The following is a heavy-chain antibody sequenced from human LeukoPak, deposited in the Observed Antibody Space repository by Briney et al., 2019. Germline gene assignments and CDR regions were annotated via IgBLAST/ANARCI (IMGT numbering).Heavy chain of an antibody. CDR1: GFTFSNYA. J-gene: IGHJ5*02. D-gene: IGHD3-16*02. CDR2: IKQDGSEK. Sequence: GGSLRLSCAASGFTFSNYAIHWVRQAPGKGLEWVANIKQDGSEKYYVDSVKGRFTISRDNAKNSLYLQMNSLRAEDTAVYYCARNPYDYVWGSYRYPGWFDPWGQGTLVTVSS. CDR3: ARNPYDYVWGSYRYPGWFDP. V-gene: IGHV3-7*01.